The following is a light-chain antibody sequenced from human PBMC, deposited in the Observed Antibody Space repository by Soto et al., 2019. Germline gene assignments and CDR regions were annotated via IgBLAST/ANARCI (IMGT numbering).Light chain of an antibody. CDR3: GAWDSSLTAGV. V-gene: IGLV1-51*01. J-gene: IGLJ3*02. Sequence: QSVLTQPPSVSAAPGQKVTISCSGSSSNIGNDYVSWFQQFPGAAPKLLIYHSHKPHSGVPDRFSGSTSGTSATLGITGLQTGDEAVYYCGAWDSSLTAGVFGGGTKLTVL. CDR1: SSNIGNDY. CDR2: HSH.